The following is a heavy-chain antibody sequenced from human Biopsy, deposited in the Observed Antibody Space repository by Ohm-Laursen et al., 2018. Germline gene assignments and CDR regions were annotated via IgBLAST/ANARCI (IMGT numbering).Heavy chain of an antibody. CDR2: INRGESST. CDR3: ARGGAGGGDY. CDR1: GFTFSTYW. Sequence: GSLRLSCAASGFTFSTYWMHWVRQAPGKGLVWVSRINRGESSTSYADFVKGRFTISRDNAKNTLYLQMNSLRAEDTAVYYCARGGAGGGDYWGQGTLVTVSS. J-gene: IGHJ4*02. D-gene: IGHD2-15*01. V-gene: IGHV3-74*01.